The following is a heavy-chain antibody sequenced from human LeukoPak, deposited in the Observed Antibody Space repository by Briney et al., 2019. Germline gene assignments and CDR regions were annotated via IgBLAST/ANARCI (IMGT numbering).Heavy chain of an antibody. D-gene: IGHD5-18*01. V-gene: IGHV1-69*05. Sequence: ASVKVSCKASGGTFSGYAISWVRQAPGQGLEWMGGIIPIFGTANYAQKFQGRVTITTDESTSTAYMELSSLRSEDTAVYYCASQKLPLNSYGLRMDAFDIWGQGTMVTVSS. CDR3: ASQKLPLNSYGLRMDAFDI. CDR2: IIPIFGTA. J-gene: IGHJ3*02. CDR1: GGTFSGYA.